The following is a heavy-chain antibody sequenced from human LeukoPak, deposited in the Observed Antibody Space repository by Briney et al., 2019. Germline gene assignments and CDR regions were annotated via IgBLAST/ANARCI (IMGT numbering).Heavy chain of an antibody. V-gene: IGHV1-18*01. CDR2: ISAYNGNT. J-gene: IGHJ4*02. Sequence: ASVKVSCKASGYTFTSYGISWVRQAPGQGLEWMGWISAYNGNTNYAQKFQGRVTMTRDTSTSTAYMELRSLRSDDTAIHYCARDRVTSIVAGIDYWGQGSLVTVSS. CDR3: ARDRVTSIVAGIDY. D-gene: IGHD3-22*01. CDR1: GYTFTSYG.